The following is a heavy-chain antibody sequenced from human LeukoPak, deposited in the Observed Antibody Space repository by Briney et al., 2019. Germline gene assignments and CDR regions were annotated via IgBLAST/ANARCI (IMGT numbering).Heavy chain of an antibody. J-gene: IGHJ4*02. CDR2: ISGSGGST. V-gene: IGHV3-23*01. D-gene: IGHD1-26*01. CDR1: GFTFSSYA. CDR3: AKDRDYSGSYGYFDY. Sequence: PGGSLRFSCAASGFTFSSYAMSWVRQAPGKGLEWVSAISGSGGSTYYADSVKGRFTISRDNSKNTLYLQMNSLRAEDTAVYYCAKDRDYSGSYGYFDYWGQGTLVTVSS.